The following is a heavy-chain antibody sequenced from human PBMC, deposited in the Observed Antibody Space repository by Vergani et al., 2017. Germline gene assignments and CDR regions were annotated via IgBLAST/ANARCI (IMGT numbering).Heavy chain of an antibody. J-gene: IGHJ5*02. Sequence: QVQLQESGPGLVKPSETLSLTCTVSGGSISSYYWSWIRQPPGKGLEWIGYIYYSGSTNYNPSLKSRVTIAVDTSKNQFSLKLSSVTAADTAVYYCAGGGYSSGWYGNWFDPWGQGTLVTVSS. CDR3: AGGGYSSGWYGNWFDP. V-gene: IGHV4-59*01. CDR1: GGSISSYY. CDR2: IYYSGST. D-gene: IGHD6-19*01.